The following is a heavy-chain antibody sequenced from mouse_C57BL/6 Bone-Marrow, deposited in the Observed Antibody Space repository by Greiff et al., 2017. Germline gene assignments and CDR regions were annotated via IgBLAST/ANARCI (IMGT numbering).Heavy chain of an antibody. D-gene: IGHD1-1*01. V-gene: IGHV14-2*01. CDR3: ARASISTVNYFDY. J-gene: IGHJ2*01. CDR2: IDPEDGET. CDR1: GFNIKDYY. Sequence: VQLQQSGAELVKPGASVKLSCTASGFNIKDYYMHWVKQRTEQGLEWIGRIDPEDGETKYAPKFQGKATISADTSSNTAYLQLSSLPSEDTAVYYFARASISTVNYFDYWGQGTTLTVSS.